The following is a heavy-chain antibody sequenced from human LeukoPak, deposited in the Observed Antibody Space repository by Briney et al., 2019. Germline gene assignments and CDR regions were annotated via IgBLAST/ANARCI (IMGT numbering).Heavy chain of an antibody. D-gene: IGHD3-16*01. CDR3: AREVHPEGYNYDLVLDY. CDR1: GFTFSTFA. CDR2: LKEDGGEK. V-gene: IGHV3-7*01. Sequence: GGSLRLSCAASGFTFSTFAMIWVRQPPGKGLEWLANLKEDGGEKYYVDSVKGRFTISRDNARNSLYLQMNSLRAEDTAVYYCAREVHPEGYNYDLVLDYWGQGTLVTVSS. J-gene: IGHJ4*02.